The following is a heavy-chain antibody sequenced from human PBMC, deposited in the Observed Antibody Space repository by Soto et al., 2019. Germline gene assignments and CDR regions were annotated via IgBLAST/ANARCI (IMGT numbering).Heavy chain of an antibody. D-gene: IGHD2-2*01. CDR2: IKQDGSEK. CDR1: GFTFSSYW. J-gene: IGHJ4*02. CDR3: ASSSPVVPAAEAAGDY. V-gene: IGHV3-7*05. Sequence: GGSLRLSCAASGFTFSSYWMSWVRQAPGKGLEWVANIKQDGSEKYYVDSVKGLFTISKDNAKNSLYLQMNSLRAEDTAVYYCASSSPVVPAAEAAGDYWGQGTLVTVSS.